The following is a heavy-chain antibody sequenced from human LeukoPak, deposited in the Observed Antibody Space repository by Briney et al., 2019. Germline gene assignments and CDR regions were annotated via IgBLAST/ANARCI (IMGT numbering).Heavy chain of an antibody. D-gene: IGHD3-3*01. J-gene: IGHJ4*02. Sequence: PGGSLRLSCAASGFTFSSYWMSWVRQAPGKGLEWVANIKQDGSEKYYVDSVKGRFTISRDNAKNSPYLQMNSLRAEDTAVYYCARDGAYDFWSGYVYYFDYWGQGTLVTVSS. CDR2: IKQDGSEK. CDR1: GFTFSSYW. V-gene: IGHV3-7*01. CDR3: ARDGAYDFWSGYVYYFDY.